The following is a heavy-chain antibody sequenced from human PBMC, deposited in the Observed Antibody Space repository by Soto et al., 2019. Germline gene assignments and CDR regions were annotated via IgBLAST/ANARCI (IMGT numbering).Heavy chain of an antibody. J-gene: IGHJ5*02. Sequence: EVQLVESGGGLVQPGGSLRLSCAASGFTFSSYWMHWVRQAPGKGLVWVSRINSDGSSTSYADSVKGRFTISRDNAKNTLYLQMNSLRAEDTAVYYCARDRAIVVVIHNGYNWFDPWGQGTLVNVSS. CDR1: GFTFSSYW. D-gene: IGHD3-22*01. CDR2: INSDGSST. CDR3: ARDRAIVVVIHNGYNWFDP. V-gene: IGHV3-74*01.